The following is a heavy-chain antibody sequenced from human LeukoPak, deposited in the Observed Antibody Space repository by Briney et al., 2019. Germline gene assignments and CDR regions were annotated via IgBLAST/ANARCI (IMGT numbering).Heavy chain of an antibody. CDR3: ASLPQYSYGYFDY. J-gene: IGHJ4*02. CDR2: INPNSGGT. D-gene: IGHD5-18*01. Sequence: ASVKVSCKASGYTFTGYYMHWVRQAPGQGLEWMGWINPNSGGTNYAQKFQGRVTMTRDTSISTAYMELSRLRSDDTAVYYCASLPQYSYGYFDYWGQGTLVTVSS. V-gene: IGHV1-2*02. CDR1: GYTFTGYY.